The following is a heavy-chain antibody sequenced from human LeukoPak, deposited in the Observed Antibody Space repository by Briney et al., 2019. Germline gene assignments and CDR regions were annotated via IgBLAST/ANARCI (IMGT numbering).Heavy chain of an antibody. CDR3: AKDRPNYYGSNGHYYKLNGDC. D-gene: IGHD3-22*01. J-gene: IGHJ4*02. CDR2: ITSSGAAT. CDR1: GFTFSSYA. V-gene: IGHV3-23*01. Sequence: GGSLRLSCAASGFTFSSYAMIWVRQAPGKGLEWVSSITSSGAATYYADSVKGRFTISRDNSDNTLYLQMNSLRAEDTAVYYCAKDRPNYYGSNGHYYKLNGDCWGQGTLVTVSS.